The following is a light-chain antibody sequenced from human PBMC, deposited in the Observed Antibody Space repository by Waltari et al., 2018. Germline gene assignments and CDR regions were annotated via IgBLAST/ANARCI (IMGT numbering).Light chain of an antibody. CDR1: QSVSSSY. CDR3: QQFGGGFT. CDR2: GES. V-gene: IGKV3-20*01. J-gene: IGKJ3*01. Sequence: EIVLTQSPVTLSLSPGERATLSCRASQSVSSSYFAWYQQKPGQAPRLLIYGESFRATGIPDRFSGSGSGTDFTLTISRLETEDVAVFYCQQFGGGFTFGPGTKVDIK.